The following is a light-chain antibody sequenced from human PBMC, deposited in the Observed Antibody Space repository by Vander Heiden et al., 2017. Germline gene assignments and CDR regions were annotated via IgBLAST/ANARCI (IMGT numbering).Light chain of an antibody. CDR1: SSNIGNNY. CDR3: GTWDSSLSAHVV. V-gene: IGLV1-51*02. J-gene: IGLJ2*01. Sequence: SVLTQPPSVSAAPGQKVTISCSGSSSNIGNNYVSWYQQLPGTAPKLLIYENNKRPSGIPDRFSGSKSGTSATLGITGLQTGDEADYDCGTWDSSLSAHVVFGGGTKLTVL. CDR2: ENN.